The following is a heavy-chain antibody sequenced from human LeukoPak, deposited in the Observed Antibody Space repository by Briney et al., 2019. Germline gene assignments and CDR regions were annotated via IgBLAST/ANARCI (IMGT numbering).Heavy chain of an antibody. CDR3: AIQRSIVGATRTSDAFDI. CDR1: GYTFTSYG. J-gene: IGHJ3*02. V-gene: IGHV1-18*01. CDR2: ISAYNGNT. D-gene: IGHD1-26*01. Sequence: GPVKVSCKASGYTFTSYGISWVRQAPGQGLEWMGWISAYNGNTNYAQKLQGRVTMTTDTSTSTAYMELRSLRSDDTAVYYCAIQRSIVGATRTSDAFDIWGQGTMVTVSS.